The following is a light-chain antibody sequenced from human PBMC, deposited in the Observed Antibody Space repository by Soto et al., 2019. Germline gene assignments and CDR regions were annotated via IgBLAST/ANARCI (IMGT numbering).Light chain of an antibody. CDR1: QSVNNRY. J-gene: IGKJ4*01. CDR3: QQYGSSPPLT. Sequence: EIVLTQSPGTLSLSPGERATLSCRASQSVNNRYLAWYQRKPGQAPRLLIYGASSRATGIPDRFSGSGSGTDFTLTISRLEPEDFAVYYCQQYGSSPPLTFGGGTKVEIK. V-gene: IGKV3-20*01. CDR2: GAS.